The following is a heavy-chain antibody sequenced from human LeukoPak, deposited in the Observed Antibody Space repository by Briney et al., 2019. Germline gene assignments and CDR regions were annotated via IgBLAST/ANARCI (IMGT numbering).Heavy chain of an antibody. CDR1: GGSINTYF. CDR2: IYYSGSF. Sequence: SETLSLTCTVSGGSINTYFWSWIRQPPGKGLEWIGYIYYSGSFNYNPSLKSRVTISVDTSKNQFSLKLSSVTAADTAVYYCARDLPPNYYDSSGQPEGFDYWGQGTLVTVSS. V-gene: IGHV4-59*12. CDR3: ARDLPPNYYDSSGQPEGFDY. J-gene: IGHJ4*02. D-gene: IGHD3-22*01.